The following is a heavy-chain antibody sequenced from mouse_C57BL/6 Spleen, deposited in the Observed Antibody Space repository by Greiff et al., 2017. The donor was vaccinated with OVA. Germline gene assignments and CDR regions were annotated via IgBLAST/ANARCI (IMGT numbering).Heavy chain of an antibody. CDR2: INPNNGGT. V-gene: IGHV1-18*01. Sequence: EVQLQQSGPELVKPGASVKIPCKASGYTFTDYNMDWVKQSHGKSLEWIGDINPNNGGTIYNQKFKGKATLTVDKSSSTAYMELRSLTSEDTAVYYCARLEDLDYAPWYFDVWGTGTTVTVSS. CDR3: ARLEDLDYAPWYFDV. J-gene: IGHJ1*03. CDR1: GYTFTDYN. D-gene: IGHD1-1*02.